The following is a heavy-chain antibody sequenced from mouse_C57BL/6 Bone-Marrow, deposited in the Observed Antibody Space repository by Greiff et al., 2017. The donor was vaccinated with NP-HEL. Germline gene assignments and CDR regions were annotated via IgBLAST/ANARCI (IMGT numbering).Heavy chain of an antibody. CDR1: GYSITSGYY. CDR3: ARDGYHCFDY. CDR2: ISYDGSN. V-gene: IGHV3-6*01. Sequence: EVQLVESVPGLVKPSQSLSLTCSVTGYSITSGYYWNWIRQFPGNKLEWMGYISYDGSNKYNPSLQNRISITPDTSKNQFFLKLNSVTTEDTATYYCARDGYHCFDYWGQGTTLTVSS. D-gene: IGHD2-2*01. J-gene: IGHJ2*01.